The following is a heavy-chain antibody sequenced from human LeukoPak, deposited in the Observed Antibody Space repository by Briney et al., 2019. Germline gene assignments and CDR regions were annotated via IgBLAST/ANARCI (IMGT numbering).Heavy chain of an antibody. V-gene: IGHV4-31*03. CDR1: GGSISSGGYY. CDR3: ARDSPGQLPGYYYYGMDV. CDR2: IYYSGST. D-gene: IGHD2-2*01. Sequence: PSETLSLTCTVSGGSISSGGYYWSWIRQHPGKGLEWIGYIYYSGSTYYNPSPKSRVTISVDTSKNQFSLKLSSVTAADTAVYYCARDSPGQLPGYYYYGMDVWGQGTTVTVSS. J-gene: IGHJ6*02.